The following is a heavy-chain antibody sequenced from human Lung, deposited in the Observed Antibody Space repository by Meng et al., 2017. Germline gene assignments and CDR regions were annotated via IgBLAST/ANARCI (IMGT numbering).Heavy chain of an antibody. CDR3: ARDEDISAAGKLFGDY. Sequence: QVQLGQAGAEVQQPGASVKVACKASGYTFPDYWLHWVRRAPGQGLEWMGRINPKSGDTHYAQRFQGRVTMTGDTSISTAYMELSGLRSDDTAMYYCARDEDISAAGKLFGDYWGQGTLVTVSS. CDR2: INPKSGDT. CDR1: GYTFPDYW. J-gene: IGHJ4*02. V-gene: IGHV1-2*06. D-gene: IGHD6-13*01.